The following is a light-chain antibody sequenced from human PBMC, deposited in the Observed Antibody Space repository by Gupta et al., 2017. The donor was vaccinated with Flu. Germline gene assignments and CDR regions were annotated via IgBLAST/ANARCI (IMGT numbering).Light chain of an antibody. CDR2: AAS. J-gene: IGKJ5*01. V-gene: IGKV1-16*02. Sequence: QMTPSPSFLSGSPGDRVTITCRASQGIGNNLAWFQQKPGKAPKSLIHAASSLQSGIPSNFRGSGSGTNFTLTISGLQPEDFATYYCQQYKTYPITFGQGTRLEVK. CDR3: QQYKTYPIT. CDR1: QGIGNN.